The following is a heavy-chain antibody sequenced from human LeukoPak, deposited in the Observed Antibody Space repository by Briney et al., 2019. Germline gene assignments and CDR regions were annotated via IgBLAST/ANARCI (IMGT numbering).Heavy chain of an antibody. CDR1: GFTFGAYT. D-gene: IGHD1-26*01. CDR2: IFSRSESI. Sequence: NPGGSLRLSCTASGFTFGAYTINWVRQAPGKGLEWVSCIFSRSESILYADSVKGRFTISRDNAKNSLYLQMNSLRAEDTALNYCAKDIGGSYYAYYFDYWGQGTLVTLSS. V-gene: IGHV3-21*04. CDR3: AKDIGGSYYAYYFDY. J-gene: IGHJ4*02.